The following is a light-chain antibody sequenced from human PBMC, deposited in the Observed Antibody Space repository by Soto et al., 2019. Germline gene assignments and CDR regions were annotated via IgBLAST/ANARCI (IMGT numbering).Light chain of an antibody. CDR2: DVS. Sequence: QSALTQPASVSGSPGQSITISCTGTSNDVGGYNYVSWYQQHPGKAPKLMIYDVSNRPSGVSNRFSGSKSGNTASLTISGLQAEDEADYYCSSYTSSSTPGVFGGGTKLTVL. J-gene: IGLJ2*01. CDR3: SSYTSSSTPGV. V-gene: IGLV2-14*01. CDR1: SNDVGGYNY.